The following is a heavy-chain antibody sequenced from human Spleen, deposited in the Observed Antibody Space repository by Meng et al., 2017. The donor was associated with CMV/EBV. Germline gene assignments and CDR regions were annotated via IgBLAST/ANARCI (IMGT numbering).Heavy chain of an antibody. CDR2: ISAYNGNT. Sequence: ASVKVSCKASGYTFTSYGISWVRQAPGQGLEWMGWISAYNGNTNYAQKLQGRVTMTTDTSTSTAYMELRSLRSDDTAVYYCAKDSGITIFGGGIDPWGQGTLVTVSS. D-gene: IGHD3-3*01. CDR1: GYTFTSYG. J-gene: IGHJ5*02. V-gene: IGHV1-18*01. CDR3: AKDSGITIFGGGIDP.